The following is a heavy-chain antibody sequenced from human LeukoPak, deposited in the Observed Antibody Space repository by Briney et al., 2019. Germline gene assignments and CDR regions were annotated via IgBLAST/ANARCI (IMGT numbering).Heavy chain of an antibody. V-gene: IGHV4-34*01. CDR1: GGSFSGYY. J-gene: IGHJ4*02. Sequence: PSETLSLTCAVYGGSFSGYYWSWIRQPPGKGLEWIGEINHSGSTNYNPSLKSRVTISVATSKNQFSLKLSSVTAADTAVYYCARGGGRYFGSHGEHDYWGQGTLVTVSS. CDR2: INHSGST. D-gene: IGHD3-9*01. CDR3: ARGGGRYFGSHGEHDY.